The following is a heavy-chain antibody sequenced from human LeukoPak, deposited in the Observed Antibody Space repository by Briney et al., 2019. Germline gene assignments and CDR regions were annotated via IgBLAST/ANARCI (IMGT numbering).Heavy chain of an antibody. J-gene: IGHJ4*02. Sequence: SETLSLTCTVSGGSISSGSYYWSWIRQPAGKGLEWIGRIYTSGSTNYNPSLKSRVTISVDTSKNQFSLKLSSVTAADTAVYYCARDLLAAGFDYWGQGTLVTVSS. CDR1: GGSISSGSYY. CDR2: IYTSGST. CDR3: ARDLLAAGFDY. V-gene: IGHV4-61*02. D-gene: IGHD6-13*01.